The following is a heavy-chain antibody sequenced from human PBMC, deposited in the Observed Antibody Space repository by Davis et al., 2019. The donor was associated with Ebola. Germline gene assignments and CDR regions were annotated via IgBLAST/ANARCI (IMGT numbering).Heavy chain of an antibody. Sequence: PSETLSLTCTVSGGSISSYYWSWIRQPPGKGLEWIGYIYYSGSTNYNPSLKSRVTISVDTSKNQFSLRLSAVTAADTAVYYCARAATEDCSSTSCYPYYYYYMDVWGKGTTVTVSS. CDR2: IYYSGST. V-gene: IGHV4-59*01. CDR3: ARAATEDCSSTSCYPYYYYYMDV. CDR1: GGSISSYY. J-gene: IGHJ6*03. D-gene: IGHD2-2*01.